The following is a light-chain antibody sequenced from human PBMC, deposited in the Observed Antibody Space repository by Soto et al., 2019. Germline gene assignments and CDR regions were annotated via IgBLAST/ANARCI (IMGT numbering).Light chain of an antibody. V-gene: IGKV3-15*01. CDR2: GAS. CDR1: QNVRSN. CDR3: QQYNNWPPLFT. J-gene: IGKJ3*01. Sequence: EIVMTQSPATLSVSPGERATLSCWASQNVRSNLAWYQQKPGQAPRLLIYGASTRATDIPARFSGSGSGTEFTLTISSLQSDDSAVYYCQQYNNWPPLFTFGPGTKVEIK.